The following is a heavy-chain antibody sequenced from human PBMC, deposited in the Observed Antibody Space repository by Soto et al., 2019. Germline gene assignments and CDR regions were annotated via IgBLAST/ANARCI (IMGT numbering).Heavy chain of an antibody. CDR2: ISYDGSNK. CDR1: GFTFSSYG. V-gene: IGHV3-30*18. J-gene: IGHJ6*02. D-gene: IGHD3-10*01. Sequence: QVQLVESGGGVVQPGRSLRLSCAASGFTFSSYGMHWVLQAPGKGLEWVAVISYDGSNKYYADSVKGRFTISRDNSKNTLYLQMNSLRAEDTAVYYGAKDSGSSGMDVWGQGTTVTVSS. CDR3: AKDSGSSGMDV.